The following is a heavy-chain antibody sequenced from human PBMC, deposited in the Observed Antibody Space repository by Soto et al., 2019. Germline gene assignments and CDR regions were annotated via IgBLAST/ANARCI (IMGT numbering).Heavy chain of an antibody. Sequence: ASVKVSFKASGYTFTSYAMHWVRQAPGQRLEWMGWINAGNGNTKYSQKFQGRVTITRDTSASTAYMELSSLRSEDTAVYYCARVSSSSIAAAGTNLPFEYWGQGTLVTVSS. CDR3: ARVSSSSIAAAGTNLPFEY. CDR2: INAGNGNT. J-gene: IGHJ4*02. CDR1: GYTFTSYA. V-gene: IGHV1-3*01. D-gene: IGHD6-13*01.